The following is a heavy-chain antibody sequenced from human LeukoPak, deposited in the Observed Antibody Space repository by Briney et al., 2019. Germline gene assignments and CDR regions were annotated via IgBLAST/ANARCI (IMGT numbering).Heavy chain of an antibody. V-gene: IGHV3-23*01. CDR3: AKVGYCSSTSCYAFDI. D-gene: IGHD2-2*01. Sequence: GGSLRLSCAASGFTFSSYAMSWVRQAPGKGLEWVSAICGSGGSTYYADSVKGRFTISRDNSKNTLYLQMNSLRAEDTAVYYCAKVGYCSSTSCYAFDIWGQGTMVTVSS. CDR1: GFTFSSYA. CDR2: ICGSGGST. J-gene: IGHJ3*02.